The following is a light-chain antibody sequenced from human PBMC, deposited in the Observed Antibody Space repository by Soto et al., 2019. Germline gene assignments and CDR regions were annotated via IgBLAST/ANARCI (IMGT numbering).Light chain of an antibody. J-gene: IGLJ1*01. Sequence: QSVLTQPPSVSAAPGRSITISCTGSSNDIGAYKYVSWYQQYPGKAPKLIIFEVSNRPSGVSNRFSGSKSGNTASLTIAGLQAEDEADYHCSSYTTGSTLYVFGGGTKVTVL. CDR1: SNDIGAYKY. CDR3: SSYTTGSTLYV. CDR2: EVS. V-gene: IGLV2-14*01.